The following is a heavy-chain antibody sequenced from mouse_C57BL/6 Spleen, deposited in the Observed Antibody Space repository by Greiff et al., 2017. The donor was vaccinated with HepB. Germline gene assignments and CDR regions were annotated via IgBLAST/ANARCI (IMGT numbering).Heavy chain of an antibody. CDR1: GFNIKNTY. CDR3: ASLTGVYYDLFDY. J-gene: IGHJ2*01. V-gene: IGHV14-3*01. D-gene: IGHD2-4*01. Sequence: EVQGVESVAELVRPGASVKLSCTASGFNIKNTYMHWVKQRPEQGLEWIGRIDPANGNTKYAPKFQGKATITADTSSNTAYLQLSSLTSEDTAIYYCASLTGVYYDLFDYWGQGTTLTVSS. CDR2: IDPANGNT.